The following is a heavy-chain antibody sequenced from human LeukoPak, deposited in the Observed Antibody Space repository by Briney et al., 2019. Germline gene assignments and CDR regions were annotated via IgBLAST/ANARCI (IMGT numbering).Heavy chain of an antibody. CDR3: TRHHPVAGTRVAFDI. Sequence: GGSLRLSCAASGFTFSGSAMHWVRQASGKGLEWVGRIRSKANSYATAYAASVKGRFTISRDDSKNTAYLQMNSLKTEDTAVYYCTRHHPVAGTRVAFDIWGQGTMVTVSS. CDR2: IRSKANSYAT. D-gene: IGHD6-19*01. J-gene: IGHJ3*02. V-gene: IGHV3-73*01. CDR1: GFTFSGSA.